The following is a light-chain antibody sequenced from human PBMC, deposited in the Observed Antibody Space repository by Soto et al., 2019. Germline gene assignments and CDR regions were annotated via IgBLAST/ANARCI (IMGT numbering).Light chain of an antibody. CDR2: TVN. CDR3: CSHAGTYNVL. J-gene: IGLJ2*01. V-gene: IGLV2-11*01. Sequence: QSALPQPRSVSGSPGQSVTISCTGTSSDVGGYNYVSWYQHHPGKAPKLVIYTVNKRPSGVPDRFSGSKSGNTAFLTISGLQAEDEADYYCCSHAGTYNVLFGGGTKLTVL. CDR1: SSDVGGYNY.